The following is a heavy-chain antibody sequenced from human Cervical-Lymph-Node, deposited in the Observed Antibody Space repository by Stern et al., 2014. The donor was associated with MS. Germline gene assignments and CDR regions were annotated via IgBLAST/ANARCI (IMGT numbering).Heavy chain of an antibody. CDR2: INPNRGAT. D-gene: IGHD3-10*01. CDR3: ARDGEPYYYGAGTYVDYYYGMDV. CDR1: GYTFNVYY. Sequence: VQLVESGAEVMQPGASVKVSCKASGYTFNVYYIHWVRQAPGQGLEWMGRINPNRGATHYAQKFQGRVTMTRDTSISTAYMELSRLRSDDTAIYYCARDGEPYYYGAGTYVDYYYGMDVWGQGTTVTVSS. J-gene: IGHJ6*02. V-gene: IGHV1-2*06.